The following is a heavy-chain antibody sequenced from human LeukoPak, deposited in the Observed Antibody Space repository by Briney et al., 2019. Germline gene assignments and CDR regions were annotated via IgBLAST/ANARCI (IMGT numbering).Heavy chain of an antibody. CDR1: GYTFTSYA. CDR2: INAGNGNT. D-gene: IGHD4-11*01. Sequence: ASVKVSCKASGYTFTSYAMHWVRQAPGQRLEWMGWINAGNGNTKYSQKFQGRVTITRDTSASTAYMELSSLRSEDTAVYYCAREKRTVTTSHFDYWGQGTLVTVSS. CDR3: AREKRTVTTSHFDY. V-gene: IGHV1-3*01. J-gene: IGHJ4*02.